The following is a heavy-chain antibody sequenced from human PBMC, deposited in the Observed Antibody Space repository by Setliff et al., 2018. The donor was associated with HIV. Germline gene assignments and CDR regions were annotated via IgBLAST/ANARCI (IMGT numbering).Heavy chain of an antibody. D-gene: IGHD2-8*02. Sequence: KTSETLSLTCSVSGDSISHYYWSWIRQPPGKGLAWIGDIFTSATTNFNYNPSLKSRVTMSIDTSKNQFSLKLRSVTAADTAFYYCARARVYCPGDDCHAGNFDHWGQGTLVTVS. V-gene: IGHV4-4*08. CDR2: IFTSATTNF. CDR1: GDSISHYY. J-gene: IGHJ1*01. CDR3: ARARVYCPGDDCHAGNFDH.